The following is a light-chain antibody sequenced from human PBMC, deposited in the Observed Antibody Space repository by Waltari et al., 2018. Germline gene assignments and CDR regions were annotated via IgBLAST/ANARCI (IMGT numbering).Light chain of an antibody. J-gene: IGKJ2*01. CDR1: QSVSSSY. Sequence: EIVLTQSPGTLSLSPGERATLSCRASQSVSSSYLAWYQQKPGQAPRLLIYGASSRATGIPDRFSCSGSGTDFTLTISRLEPEDFALYYCQQYGSSPRTFGQGTKLEIK. CDR2: GAS. CDR3: QQYGSSPRT. V-gene: IGKV3-20*01.